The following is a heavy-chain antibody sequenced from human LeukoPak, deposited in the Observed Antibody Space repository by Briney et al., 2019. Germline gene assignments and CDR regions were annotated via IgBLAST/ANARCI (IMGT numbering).Heavy chain of an antibody. J-gene: IGHJ3*02. CDR3: ARDIPGSSGYFNDAFDI. Sequence: SVRVSCKASGGTIINYAINWVRQAPGQGLEWMGRIIPIFHRTNYAQKFQGRLTITTDESTRTAYMELSSLRSEDTAEYYCARDIPGSSGYFNDAFDIWGQGTMVTVSS. V-gene: IGHV1-69*05. CDR1: GGTIINYA. D-gene: IGHD3-22*01. CDR2: IIPIFHRT.